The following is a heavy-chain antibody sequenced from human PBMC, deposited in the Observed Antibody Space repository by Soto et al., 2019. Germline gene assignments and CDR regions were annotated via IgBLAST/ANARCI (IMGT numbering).Heavy chain of an antibody. Sequence: EVQLLESGGGLIQPGGSLRLSCEASGFTFSNYGMTCVRQAPGKGLEWVSTISGSGDRAFYADPVKGRFTISRDNSKNTLYLQMNSLSAEDTAIYYCAKEMIASTLADFFDYWGQGILVTVSS. CDR1: GFTFSNYG. CDR2: ISGSGDRA. CDR3: AKEMIASTLADFFDY. D-gene: IGHD2-21*01. V-gene: IGHV3-23*01. J-gene: IGHJ4*02.